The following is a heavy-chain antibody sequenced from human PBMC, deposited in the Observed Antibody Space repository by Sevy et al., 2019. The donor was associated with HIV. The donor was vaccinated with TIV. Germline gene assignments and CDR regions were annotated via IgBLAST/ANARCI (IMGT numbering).Heavy chain of an antibody. CDR3: ASVHPYSSSWGPFDY. J-gene: IGHJ4*02. CDR1: GFTFSSYS. CDR2: ISSSSSYI. V-gene: IGHV3-21*01. D-gene: IGHD6-13*01. Sequence: GGSLRLSCAASGFTFSSYSMNWVRQAPGKGLEWVSSISSSSSYIYYAGSVKGRFTISRDNAKNSLYLQMNSLRAEDTAVYYCASVHPYSSSWGPFDYWGQGTLVTVSS.